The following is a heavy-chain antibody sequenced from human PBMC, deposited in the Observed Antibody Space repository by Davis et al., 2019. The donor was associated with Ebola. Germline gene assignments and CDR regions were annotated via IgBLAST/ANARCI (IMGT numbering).Heavy chain of an antibody. D-gene: IGHD3-16*01. CDR3: TKGGGAGGREDDY. Sequence: ASVKVSCKVSGYTLTELSMHWVRQAPGKGLEWMGGFDPEDGETIYAQKFQGRVTMTEDTSTDTAYMELSSLRSEDTAVYYCTKGGGAGGREDDYWGQGTLVTVSS. V-gene: IGHV1-24*01. J-gene: IGHJ4*02. CDR1: GYTLTELS. CDR2: FDPEDGET.